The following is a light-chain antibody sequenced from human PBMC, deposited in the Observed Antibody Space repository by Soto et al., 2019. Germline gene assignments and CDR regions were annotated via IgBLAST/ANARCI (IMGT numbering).Light chain of an antibody. CDR3: QQYDNLPTFT. V-gene: IGKV1-33*01. J-gene: IGKJ3*01. CDR2: DAS. CDR1: QDISNH. Sequence: DIQMTQSPSSLSASVGDRITITCQASQDISNHLNWYQQKPGKAPKLLIYDASNLETGVPSSFSGSGSGTDFTFTITSLRPEDIATYYCQQYDNLPTFTFGPGTKLYIK.